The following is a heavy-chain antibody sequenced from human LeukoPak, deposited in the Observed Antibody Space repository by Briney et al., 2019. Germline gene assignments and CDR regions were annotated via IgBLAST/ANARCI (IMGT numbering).Heavy chain of an antibody. Sequence: SETLSLTCAVSGASISSDKWWSWVRQPPGKGLEWIGEINHSGSTNYNPSLKSRVTISVDTSKNQFSLKLSSVTAADTAVYYCARGLWTMIVVVHGWFDPWGQGTLVTVSS. CDR1: GASISSDKW. J-gene: IGHJ5*02. CDR3: ARGLWTMIVVVHGWFDP. V-gene: IGHV4-4*02. CDR2: INHSGST. D-gene: IGHD3-22*01.